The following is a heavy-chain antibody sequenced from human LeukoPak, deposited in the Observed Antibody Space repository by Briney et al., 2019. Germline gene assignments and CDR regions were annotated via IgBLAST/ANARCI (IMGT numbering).Heavy chain of an antibody. J-gene: IGHJ4*02. V-gene: IGHV3-23*01. Sequence: GGSLRLSCAASGFTFSSYAMSWIRQAPGKGLEWVSYISSSGSTIYYADSVKGRFTISRDNSKNTLYLQMNSLRAEDTAVYYCAKDLSGSYYQARGDDYWGQGTLVTVSS. CDR3: AKDLSGSYYQARGDDY. CDR1: GFTFSSYA. CDR2: ISSSGSTI. D-gene: IGHD1-26*01.